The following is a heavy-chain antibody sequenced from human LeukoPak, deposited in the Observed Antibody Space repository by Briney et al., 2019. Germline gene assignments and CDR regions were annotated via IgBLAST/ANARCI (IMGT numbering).Heavy chain of an antibody. CDR1: GFTFRGSA. D-gene: IGHD2-21*02. CDR3: TRQSLPGCDLVY. V-gene: IGHV3-73*01. J-gene: IGHJ4*02. CDR2: IRSKANSYAT. Sequence: GGSLRLSCASCGFTFRGSAMHGVRQASGKGREGVGRIRSKANSYATAYAASVKGRFTISRDDSKNPASLQMNSLKTEGTSVYYCTRQSLPGCDLVYWGQGTLVTVSS.